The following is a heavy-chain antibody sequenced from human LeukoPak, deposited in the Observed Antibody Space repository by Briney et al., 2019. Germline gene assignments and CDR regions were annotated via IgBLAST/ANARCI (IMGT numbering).Heavy chain of an antibody. CDR1: GFAFSSYP. J-gene: IGHJ4*02. D-gene: IGHD3-22*01. V-gene: IGHV3-23*01. Sequence: GGSLRLSCAASGFAFSSYPMSWVRQAPGKGLEWVSAISGSGASTYFADSVKGRFTISRGNSKNTLYLQMNSLRAEDTAVYYCAKGNYHDSSGYLYYFDYWGQGTLVTVSS. CDR2: ISGSGAST. CDR3: AKGNYHDSSGYLYYFDY.